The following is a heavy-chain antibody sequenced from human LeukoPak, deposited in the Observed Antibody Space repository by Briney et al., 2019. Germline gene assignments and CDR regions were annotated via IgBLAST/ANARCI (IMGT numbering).Heavy chain of an antibody. CDR2: IYTSGST. CDR1: GVSISSYY. J-gene: IGHJ4*02. CDR3: ARDRDPIAVAGHFDY. D-gene: IGHD6-19*01. Sequence: PSETLSLTCTVSGVSISSYYWSWIRQPAGKGLEWIGRIYTSGSTNYNPSLKSRVTMSVDTSKNQFSLKLSSVTAADTAVYYCARDRDPIAVAGHFDYWGQGTLVTVSS. V-gene: IGHV4-4*07.